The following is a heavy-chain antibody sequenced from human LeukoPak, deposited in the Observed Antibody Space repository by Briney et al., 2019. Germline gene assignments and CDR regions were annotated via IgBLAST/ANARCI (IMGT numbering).Heavy chain of an antibody. V-gene: IGHV3-23*01. CDR1: GFPFTNYA. CDR2: IETSGVKT. D-gene: IGHD6-13*01. CDR3: IAAPGPKWYFHY. J-gene: IGHJ4*02. Sequence: PGGSLRLSCAASGFPFTNYAMSWVRQAPGKGLEWVSSIETSGVKTYYADSVKGRFTISRDNSENTLSLQMNSLRVEDTAVYYCIAAPGPKWYFHYWGQGALVTVSS.